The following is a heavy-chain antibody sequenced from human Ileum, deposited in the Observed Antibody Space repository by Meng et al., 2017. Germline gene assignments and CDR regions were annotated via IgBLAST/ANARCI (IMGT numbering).Heavy chain of an antibody. V-gene: IGHV4-61*08. J-gene: IGHJ4*02. CDR2: AST. CDR3: ARDHWGSLDY. CDR1: GGSVSSDGFQ. Sequence: HLPSSAPGLARPAETLAPLCPFSGGSVSSDGFQWGWVRQPPGKGLEWIGYASTNYNPSLKSRVTISLDTSKNQFSLELSSVTAADTAAYYCARDHWGSLDYWGQGILVTVSS. D-gene: IGHD7-27*01.